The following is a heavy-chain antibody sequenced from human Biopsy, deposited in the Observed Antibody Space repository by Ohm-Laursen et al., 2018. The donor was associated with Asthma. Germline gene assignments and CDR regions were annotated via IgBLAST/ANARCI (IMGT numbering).Heavy chain of an antibody. Sequence: SETLSLTCPVSGVSVSSDYWSWIRQPPGKGLEWIGHIYYSGSTNYQPSLKSRATISVDTSKNQFSLKLRSVTAADAAVYYCARGISRVTGLFDHFDSWGQGTLVTVSS. CDR2: IYYSGST. J-gene: IGHJ4*02. CDR3: ARGISRVTGLFDHFDS. V-gene: IGHV4-59*02. CDR1: GVSVSSDY. D-gene: IGHD2-21*02.